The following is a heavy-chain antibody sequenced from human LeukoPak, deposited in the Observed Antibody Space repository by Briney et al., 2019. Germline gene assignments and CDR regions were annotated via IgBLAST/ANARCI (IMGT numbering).Heavy chain of an antibody. Sequence: GGSLRLSCAASGFTISSYWMSWVRQAPGKGLEWVANIKRDGSEKYYVDSVKGRFTISIDNAKNSLYLQMNSLRVEDTAVYYCVRDDGATKPCWGQGTLVTVSS. J-gene: IGHJ4*02. CDR2: IKRDGSEK. V-gene: IGHV3-7*01. D-gene: IGHD1-26*01. CDR1: GFTISSYW. CDR3: VRDDGATKPC.